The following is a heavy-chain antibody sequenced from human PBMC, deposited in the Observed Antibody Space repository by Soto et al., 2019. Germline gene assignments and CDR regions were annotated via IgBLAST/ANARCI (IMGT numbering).Heavy chain of an antibody. J-gene: IGHJ4*02. V-gene: IGHV1-3*01. CDR1: GYTFTGYA. CDR2: INAGNGNT. CDR3: ARVGMTYYDFWSGYWGL. Sequence: GASVKVSCKASGYTFTGYAMHWVRQAPGQRLEWMGWINAGNGNTKYSQKFQGRVTITRDTSASTAYMELSSLRSEDTAVYYCARVGMTYYDFWSGYWGLWGQGTLVTVSS. D-gene: IGHD3-3*01.